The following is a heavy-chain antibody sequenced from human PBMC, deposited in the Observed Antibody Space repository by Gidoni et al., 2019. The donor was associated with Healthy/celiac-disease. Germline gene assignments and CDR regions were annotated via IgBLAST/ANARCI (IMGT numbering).Heavy chain of an antibody. CDR1: GGSFSGYY. J-gene: IGHJ5*02. V-gene: IGHV4-34*01. CDR2: INHSGST. Sequence: QVQLQQWGAGLLKPSETLSLTCAVYGGSFSGYYWSWIRQPPGKGLEWIGEINHSGSTNYNPSLKSRVTISVDTSKNQFSLKLSSVTAADTAVYYCARGARERIAARPKDTLNWFDPWGQGTLVTVSS. D-gene: IGHD6-6*01. CDR3: ARGARERIAARPKDTLNWFDP.